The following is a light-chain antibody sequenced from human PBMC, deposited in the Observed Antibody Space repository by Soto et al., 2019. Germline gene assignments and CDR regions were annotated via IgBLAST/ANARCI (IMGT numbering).Light chain of an antibody. Sequence: SVLTQPSSVSGSPGQSITISCTGTSSDVGGYKYVSWYQQYPGKVPKLMIYDVSNRPSGVSNRFSGSKSGNTASMTISGLQAEDEADYYCSSYTSSSSYVFGTGTKVTVL. CDR3: SSYTSSSSYV. CDR1: SSDVGGYKY. CDR2: DVS. V-gene: IGLV2-14*03. J-gene: IGLJ1*01.